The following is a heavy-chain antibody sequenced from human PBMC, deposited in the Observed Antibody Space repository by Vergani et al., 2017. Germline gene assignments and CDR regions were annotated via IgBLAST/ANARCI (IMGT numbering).Heavy chain of an antibody. V-gene: IGHV4-59*01. D-gene: IGHD3-10*01. CDR1: GGSISSYY. CDR3: ASSYYYGSGSYYRAHSFDY. Sequence: QVQLQESGPGLVKPSETLSLTCTVSGGSISSYYWSWIRQPPGKGLEWIGYIYYSGSTNYNPSLKSRVTISGDTSKNQFSLKLSSVTAADTAVYYCASSYYYGSGSYYRAHSFDYWGQGTLVTVSS. J-gene: IGHJ4*02. CDR2: IYYSGST.